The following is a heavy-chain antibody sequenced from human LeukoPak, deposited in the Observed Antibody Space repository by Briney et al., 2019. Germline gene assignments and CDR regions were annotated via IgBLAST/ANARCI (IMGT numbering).Heavy chain of an antibody. J-gene: IGHJ5*02. D-gene: IGHD2-2*01. CDR3: AKDISPLPAASTSNWFDP. CDR1: GFTFSSYA. Sequence: GGSLRLSCAASGFTFSSYAMSWVRQAPGKGLAWISTVSASGDSTSYADSVKGRFTISRDNSKNTLYLQMNSLRAEDTAVYYCAKDISPLPAASTSNWFDPWGQGTLVTVSS. V-gene: IGHV3-23*01. CDR2: VSASGDST.